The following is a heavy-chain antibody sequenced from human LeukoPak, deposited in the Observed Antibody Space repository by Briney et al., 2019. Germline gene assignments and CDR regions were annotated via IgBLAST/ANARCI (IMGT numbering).Heavy chain of an antibody. CDR1: GYTFTGYY. D-gene: IGHD6-19*01. Sequence: GASVKVSCKASGYTFTGYYMHWVRQAPGQGLEWMGWINPNSGGTNYAQKFQGRVTMTRDTSISTAYMELSRLRSDDTAVYYCARGPQWRGDYYYMDVWGRGTTVTVSS. V-gene: IGHV1-2*02. CDR2: INPNSGGT. CDR3: ARGPQWRGDYYYMDV. J-gene: IGHJ6*03.